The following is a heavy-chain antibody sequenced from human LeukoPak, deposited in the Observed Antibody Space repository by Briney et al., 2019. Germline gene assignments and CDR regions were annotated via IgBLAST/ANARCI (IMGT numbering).Heavy chain of an antibody. CDR1: VYTFTSYY. D-gene: IGHD3-3*01. J-gene: IGHJ5*02. V-gene: IGHV1-46*01. CDR2: INPSGGST. CDR3: ARERLRFLEWLFNTRNWFDP. Sequence: ASVNVSFTSSVYTFTSYYMHWVRQAPGQGLEWMGIINPSGGSTSYAQKFQGRVTMTGDTSTSTVYMELSSLRSEDTAVYYCARERLRFLEWLFNTRNWFDPWGQGTLVTVSS.